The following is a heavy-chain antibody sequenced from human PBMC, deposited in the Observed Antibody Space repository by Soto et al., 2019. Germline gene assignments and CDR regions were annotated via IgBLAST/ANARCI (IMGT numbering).Heavy chain of an antibody. Sequence: EVQLLESGGGLVQPGGSLRLSCAASGFIFSTYAMSWVRQAPGKGLEWVSAISRSGDETNYADSGKGRFTISRDNSKNTLYLQMNSLRAEDSAVYYCAKDLFYGSQSDRGFDYWGQGTLVTASS. V-gene: IGHV3-23*01. CDR1: GFIFSTYA. CDR2: ISRSGDET. J-gene: IGHJ4*02. CDR3: AKDLFYGSQSDRGFDY. D-gene: IGHD3-22*01.